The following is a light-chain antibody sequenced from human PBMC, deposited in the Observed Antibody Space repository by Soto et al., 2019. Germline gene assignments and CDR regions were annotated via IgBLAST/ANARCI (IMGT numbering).Light chain of an antibody. CDR2: AAS. CDR1: QSISSY. J-gene: IGKJ1*01. V-gene: IGKV1-39*01. CDR3: QQSYSTWT. Sequence: DIKMNQSPSSLSASVGDRVTITCRASQSISSYLNWYQQKPGKAPKLLIYAASSLQSGVPSRFSGSGSGTDFTLTISSLQPEDFATYYCQQSYSTWTFGQGTMV.